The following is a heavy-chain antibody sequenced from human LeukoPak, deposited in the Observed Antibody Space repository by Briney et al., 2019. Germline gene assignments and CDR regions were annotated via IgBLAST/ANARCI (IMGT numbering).Heavy chain of an antibody. CDR2: IYYSGST. CDR3: ARTMDDSSGYLLNGETYYFDY. J-gene: IGHJ4*02. V-gene: IGHV4-59*06. CDR1: GGSISSYY. D-gene: IGHD3-22*01. Sequence: KPSETLSLTCTVSGGSISSYYWSWVRQHPGKGLEWIGYIYYSGSTYYNPTLKSRVTISVDTSKNQFSLKLSSVTAADTAVYYCARTMDDSSGYLLNGETYYFDYWGQGTLVTVSS.